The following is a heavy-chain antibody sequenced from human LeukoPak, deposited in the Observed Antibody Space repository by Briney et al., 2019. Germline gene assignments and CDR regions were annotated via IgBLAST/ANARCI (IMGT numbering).Heavy chain of an antibody. V-gene: IGHV1-69*04. Sequence: ASVKVSCKASGGTFSSYAISWVRQAPGQGLEWMGRIIPILGIANYAQKFQGRVTITADKSTSTAYMELSSLRSEDTAVYYCARARIEYSYGYYFDYWGQGTLVTVSS. CDR3: ARARIEYSYGYYFDY. CDR1: GGTFSSYA. D-gene: IGHD5-18*01. CDR2: IIPILGIA. J-gene: IGHJ4*02.